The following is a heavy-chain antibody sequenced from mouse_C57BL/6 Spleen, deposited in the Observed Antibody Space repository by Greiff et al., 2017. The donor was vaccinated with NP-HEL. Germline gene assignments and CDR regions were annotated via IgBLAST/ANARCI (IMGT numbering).Heavy chain of an antibody. J-gene: IGHJ3*01. V-gene: IGHV5-6*01. Sequence: EVMLVESGGDLVKPGGSLKLSCAASGFTFSSYGMSWVRQTPDKRLEWVATISSGGSYTYYPDSVKGRFTISRDNAKNTLYLQMSSLKSEDTAMYYCARPDYDYDGAWFAYWGQGTLVTVSA. D-gene: IGHD2-4*01. CDR1: GFTFSSYG. CDR2: ISSGGSYT. CDR3: ARPDYDYDGAWFAY.